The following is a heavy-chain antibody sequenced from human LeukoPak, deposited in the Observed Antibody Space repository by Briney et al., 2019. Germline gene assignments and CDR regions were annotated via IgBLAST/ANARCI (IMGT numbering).Heavy chain of an antibody. CDR3: VRVVRRAAAHAGNWFDP. V-gene: IGHV1-2*02. CDR1: GYTFTDYY. Sequence: ASVKVSCKASGYTFTDYYIHWVRQAPGQGLEWMGWINPNTGGTDSIQKFRGRVTMTRDTSIGTAYMELNSLRSDDTAVYYCVRVVRRAAAHAGNWFDPWGQGTLVTVSS. CDR2: INPNTGGT. D-gene: IGHD6-13*01. J-gene: IGHJ5*02.